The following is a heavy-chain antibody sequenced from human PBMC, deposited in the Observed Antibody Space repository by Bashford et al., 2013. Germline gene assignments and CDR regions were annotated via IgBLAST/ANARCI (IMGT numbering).Heavy chain of an antibody. CDR3: ARLGRGSCSGGSCYSGDY. V-gene: IGHV5-51*03. CDR1: GYSFTTYW. J-gene: IGHJ4*02. CDR2: IYPGDSDT. Sequence: GRSLKISCKGSGYSFTTYWIGWVRQVPGKGLEWMGIIYPGDSDTRYSPSFQGLVTISADKSISTAYLQWSSLKASDTAIYYCARLGRGSCSGGSCYSGDYWGQGTLVTVSS. D-gene: IGHD2-15*01.